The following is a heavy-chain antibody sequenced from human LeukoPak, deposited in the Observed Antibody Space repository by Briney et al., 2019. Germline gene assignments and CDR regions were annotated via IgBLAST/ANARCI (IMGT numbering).Heavy chain of an antibody. CDR3: ARGRAEGGNHVDY. Sequence: SGPALVNPTQPLTLTFTFSGFSLSTSGMCVSWIRQPPGKALEWLARIDWDDDKYYSTSLKTRLTISKDTSKNQVVLTMTNMDPVDTATYYCARGRAEGGNHVDYWGQGTLVTVSS. J-gene: IGHJ4*02. CDR1: GFSLSTSGMC. CDR2: IDWDDDK. D-gene: IGHD4-23*01. V-gene: IGHV2-70*11.